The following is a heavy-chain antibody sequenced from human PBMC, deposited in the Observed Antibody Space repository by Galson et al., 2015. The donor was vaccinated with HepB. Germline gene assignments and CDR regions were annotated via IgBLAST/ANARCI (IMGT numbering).Heavy chain of an antibody. D-gene: IGHD3-10*01. CDR1: GFTFSSYS. V-gene: IGHV3-21*01. CDR2: ISSSSSYI. CDR3: ARVRSQFGLPPPHIFDY. Sequence: SLRLSCAASGFTFSSYSMNWVRQAPGKGLEWVSSISSSSSYIYYADSVKGRFTISRDNAKNSLYLQMNSLRAEDTAVYYCARVRSQFGLPPPHIFDYWGQGTLVTVSS. J-gene: IGHJ4*02.